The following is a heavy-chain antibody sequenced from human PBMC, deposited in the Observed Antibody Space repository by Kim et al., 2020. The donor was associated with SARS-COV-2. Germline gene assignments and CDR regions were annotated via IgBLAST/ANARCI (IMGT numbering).Heavy chain of an antibody. CDR2: INTDGSST. D-gene: IGHD3-16*01. CDR1: GFTFSSYW. Sequence: GGSLRLSCAASGFTFSSYWMHWVRQAPGKGLVWVSRINTDGSSTNYADSVKGRFTISRDNAKNTLYLQMNSLRAEDTAVYYCARDRGSPSFGFDYWGRGTLVTVSS. CDR3: ARDRGSPSFGFDY. J-gene: IGHJ4*02. V-gene: IGHV3-74*01.